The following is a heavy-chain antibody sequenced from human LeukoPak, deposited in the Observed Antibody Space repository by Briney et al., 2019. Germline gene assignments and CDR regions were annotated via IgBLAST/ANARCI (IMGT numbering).Heavy chain of an antibody. CDR1: GYTFTSYY. D-gene: IGHD3-10*01. V-gene: IGHV1-46*01. CDR3: ARDLSARYYYGSGSLFDY. J-gene: IGHJ4*02. CDR2: INPSGGST. Sequence: ASATVSCKASGYTFTSYYMHWVRQAPGQGLEWMGIINPSGGSTSYAQKFQGRVTMTRDTSTSTVYMELSSLRSEDTAVYYCARDLSARYYYGSGSLFDYWGQGTLVTVCS.